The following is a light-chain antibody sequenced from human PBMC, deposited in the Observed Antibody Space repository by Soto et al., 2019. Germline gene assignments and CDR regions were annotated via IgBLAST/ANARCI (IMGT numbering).Light chain of an antibody. CDR2: RND. CDR1: SSNIGSDY. Sequence: QSALTQPPSASGTPGQRVTISCSGSSSNIGSDYVYWFQQLPGTAPKLLIYRNDQRPSGVPERVSGSKSGTSASLAISGLRSEDEADYYCAAWDDSLSGWVFGGGTKLTVL. J-gene: IGLJ3*02. CDR3: AAWDDSLSGWV. V-gene: IGLV1-47*01.